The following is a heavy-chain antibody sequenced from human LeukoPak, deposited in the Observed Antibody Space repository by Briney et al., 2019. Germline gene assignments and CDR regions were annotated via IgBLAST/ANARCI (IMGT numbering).Heavy chain of an antibody. CDR1: GFTFSSYA. V-gene: IGHV3-74*01. CDR3: ARRSSSSGNDAFDI. Sequence: GGSLRLSCAASGFTFSSYAMSWVRQAPGKGLVWVSRINSDGSSTRYADSVKGRFTFSRDNAKNTLYLQMNSLRAEDTAVYYCARRSSSSGNDAFDIWGQGTMVTVSS. J-gene: IGHJ3*02. D-gene: IGHD6-6*01. CDR2: INSDGSST.